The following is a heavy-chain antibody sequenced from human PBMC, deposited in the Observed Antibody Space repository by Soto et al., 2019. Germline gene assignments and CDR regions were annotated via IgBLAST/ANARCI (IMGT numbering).Heavy chain of an antibody. CDR1: GGSISSGGYY. D-gene: IGHD2-2*01. Sequence: TLSLTCTVSGGSISSGGYYWSWIRQHPGKGLEWIGYIYYSGSTYYNPSLKSRVTISVDTSKNQFSLKLSSVTAADTAVYYCARECSSTSCPRVHGSDYWGQGTLVTVSS. V-gene: IGHV4-31*03. J-gene: IGHJ4*02. CDR3: ARECSSTSCPRVHGSDY. CDR2: IYYSGST.